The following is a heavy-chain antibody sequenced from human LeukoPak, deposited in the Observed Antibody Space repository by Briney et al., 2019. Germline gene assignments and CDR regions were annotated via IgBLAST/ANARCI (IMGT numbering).Heavy chain of an antibody. V-gene: IGHV3-30*02. J-gene: IGHJ3*02. CDR1: GFTFSSYG. Sequence: PGGSLRLSCAASGFTFSSYGMHWVRQAPGKGLEWVAFIRYDGSNKYYADSVKGRFTISRDNSKNTLYLQMNSLRAEDTALYYCARAKYSSSWYVAFDIWGQGAMVTVSS. CDR3: ARAKYSSSWYVAFDI. CDR2: IRYDGSNK. D-gene: IGHD6-13*01.